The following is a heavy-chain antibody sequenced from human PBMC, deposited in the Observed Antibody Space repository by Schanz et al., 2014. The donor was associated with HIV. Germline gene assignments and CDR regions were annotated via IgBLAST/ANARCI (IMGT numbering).Heavy chain of an antibody. D-gene: IGHD3-3*01. V-gene: IGHV3-30*18. CDR2: SSHDGNVK. CDR3: AKASESIFGVEGLDF. Sequence: QVHLVESGGGVVQPGRSLRLSCVGSGFIFSNYGLHWVRQAPGKGLEGGAGSSHDGNVKFYGDSVKGRFTISRDTFKNTVYLQMNSLRSEDTAVYYCAKASESIFGVEGLDFWGQGTLVIVSS. J-gene: IGHJ4*02. CDR1: GFIFSNYG.